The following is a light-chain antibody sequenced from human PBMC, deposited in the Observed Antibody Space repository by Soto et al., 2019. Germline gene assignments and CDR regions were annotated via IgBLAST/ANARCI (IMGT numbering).Light chain of an antibody. V-gene: IGLV2-8*01. CDR1: SSDVGNYNY. CDR3: TSYAAGKNVV. CDR2: EVN. Sequence: QSALTQPPSASGSPGQSVTISCTGTSSDVGNYNYVSWYQQYPGKAPKLMIYEVNKRPSGVPDRFSGSKSGNTASLTVSGLQDEDEADYYCTSYAAGKNVVFGGGTKLTVL. J-gene: IGLJ2*01.